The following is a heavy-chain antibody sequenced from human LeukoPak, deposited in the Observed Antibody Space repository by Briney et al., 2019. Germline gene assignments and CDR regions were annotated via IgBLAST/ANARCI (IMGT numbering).Heavy chain of an antibody. V-gene: IGHV3-48*02. CDR2: ISSSRSTI. CDR1: GFTFSSYS. CDR3: ARGPDYSSGWYVAYYYYGMDV. D-gene: IGHD6-19*01. J-gene: IGHJ6*02. Sequence: GVTLRPSCAASGFTFSSYSINWVRHARGKGLEDVSYISSSRSTIYYADSVKGRFTISRDNAKNSLYLQMNSLRDEDTAVYYCARGPDYSSGWYVAYYYYGMDVWGQGATVTVSS.